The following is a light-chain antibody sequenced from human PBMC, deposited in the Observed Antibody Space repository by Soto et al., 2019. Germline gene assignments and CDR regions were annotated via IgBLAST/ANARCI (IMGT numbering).Light chain of an antibody. CDR2: EVS. CDR3: CSYASSSTLI. CDR1: SSDVGNYNL. V-gene: IGLV2-23*02. J-gene: IGLJ2*01. Sequence: QSALTQPASVSGSPGQSITISCTGTSSDVGNYNLVSWYQQHPGKAPKLMIYEVSKWPSGVSNRFSGSKSGNTASLTTSGLQAEDEADYYCCSYASSSTLIFGGGTKLTVL.